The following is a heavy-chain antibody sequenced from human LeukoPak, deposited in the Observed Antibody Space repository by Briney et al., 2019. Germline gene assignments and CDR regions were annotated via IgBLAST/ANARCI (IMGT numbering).Heavy chain of an antibody. J-gene: IGHJ3*02. D-gene: IGHD3-10*01. V-gene: IGHV1-69*05. CDR1: GGTFSSYA. CDR2: IIPIFGTA. Sequence: ASVKVSCKASGGTFSSYAISWVRQAPGQGLEWMGGIIPIFGTANYAQKLQGRVTMTTDTSTSTAYMELRSLRSDDTAVYYCARGSYGSGSYYNVGAFDIWGQGTMVTVSS. CDR3: ARGSYGSGSYYNVGAFDI.